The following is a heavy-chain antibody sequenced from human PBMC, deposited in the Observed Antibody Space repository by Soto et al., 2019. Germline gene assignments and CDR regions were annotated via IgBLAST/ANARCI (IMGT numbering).Heavy chain of an antibody. D-gene: IGHD5-12*01. Sequence: GGSLRLSCAGPGFAFGDSAMHWVRQAPGKGLEWVAGISWNSGAKGYADSVKGRFTISRDNAKKSLYLQMNTLRPEDTALYYCAKAPYAGYFYYFDSWGQGTLVTVSS. CDR2: ISWNSGAK. CDR3: AKAPYAGYFYYFDS. J-gene: IGHJ4*02. CDR1: GFAFGDSA. V-gene: IGHV3-9*01.